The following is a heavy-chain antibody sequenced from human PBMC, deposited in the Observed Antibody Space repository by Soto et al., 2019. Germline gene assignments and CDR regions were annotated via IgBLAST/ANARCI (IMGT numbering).Heavy chain of an antibody. CDR1: GFPFSAYG. Sequence: QVQLVESGGGVVQPGKSLKLSCEASGFPFSAYGMHWVRQAPGKGLEWLAVISHDGSRNYDADSVKGRFTISRDNSKNTVHLQLTGLRPDDTAAYYCAKGWEKLDSWGQGALVTVSS. V-gene: IGHV3-30*18. CDR2: ISHDGSRN. D-gene: IGHD1-26*01. CDR3: AKGWEKLDS. J-gene: IGHJ4*02.